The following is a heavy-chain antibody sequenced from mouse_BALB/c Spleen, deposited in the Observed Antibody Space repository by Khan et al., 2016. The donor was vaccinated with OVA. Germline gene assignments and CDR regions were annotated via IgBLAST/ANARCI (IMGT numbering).Heavy chain of an antibody. CDR2: IWAGGST. CDR1: GFSLTSYG. Sequence: QVQLKQSGPGLVAPSQSLSITCTVSGFSLTSYGVNWVRQPPGKGLEWLGVIWAGGSTNYNSALMSRLSISKDNSKSQVVLKMNSLQTDDTAMHYSAIFYDPYYAMDYWGQGTSVTVSS. V-gene: IGHV2-9*02. CDR3: AIFYDPYYAMDY. D-gene: IGHD2-3*01. J-gene: IGHJ4*01.